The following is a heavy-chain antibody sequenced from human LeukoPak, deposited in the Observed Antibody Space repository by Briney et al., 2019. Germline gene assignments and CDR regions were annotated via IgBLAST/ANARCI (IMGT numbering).Heavy chain of an antibody. CDR2: IFYTGST. CDR3: ASGILTGLDYFDF. V-gene: IGHV4-59*01. Sequence: PSETLSLTCTVSGGSISSYYWNWIRQPPGKGLEWIGYIFYTGSTNCNPSLKSRVTISIDTSKNQFSLNLSSVTAADTAVYYCASGILTGLDYFDFWGQGTLVTVSS. J-gene: IGHJ4*02. D-gene: IGHD3-9*01. CDR1: GGSISSYY.